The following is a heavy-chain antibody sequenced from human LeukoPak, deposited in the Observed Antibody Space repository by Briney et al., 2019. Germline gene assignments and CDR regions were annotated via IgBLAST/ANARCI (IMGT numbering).Heavy chain of an antibody. V-gene: IGHV4-39*01. D-gene: IGHD3-22*01. CDR1: GGSIHSSNYY. CDR3: ARAYYDSNGYYYGYFDY. J-gene: IGHJ4*02. Sequence: PSETLSLTCTVSGGSIHSSNYYWGWIRRPPGKGLEWIGSIYYSGSTYYNPSLKSRVTKSVDTSKHQFSLKLSSVTAADTAVYYCARAYYDSNGYYYGYFDYWGQGTLVTVSS. CDR2: IYYSGST.